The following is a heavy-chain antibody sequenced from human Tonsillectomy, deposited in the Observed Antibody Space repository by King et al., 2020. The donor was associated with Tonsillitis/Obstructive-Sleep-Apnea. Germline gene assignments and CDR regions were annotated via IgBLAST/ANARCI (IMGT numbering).Heavy chain of an antibody. CDR3: ERFFDTWSGYSYYYMDV. Sequence: VQLVESGAEVKKPGESLRISCKGSGYSFTSYWISWVRQMPGKGLEWMGRIDPSDSYTNYSPSFQGHVTISADKSISTAYLQWSSLKASDTAMYYCERFFDTWSGYSYYYMDVWGKGTTVTVSS. J-gene: IGHJ6*03. V-gene: IGHV5-10-1*01. D-gene: IGHD3-3*01. CDR2: IDPSDSYT. CDR1: GYSFTSYW.